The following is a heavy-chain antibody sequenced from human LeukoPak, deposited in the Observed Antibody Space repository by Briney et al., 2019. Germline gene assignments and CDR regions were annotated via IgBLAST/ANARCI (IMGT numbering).Heavy chain of an antibody. CDR1: VFTFSSYG. D-gene: IGHD2-21*02. V-gene: IGHV3-30*02. J-gene: IGHJ4*02. Sequence: PGGSLRLSCAASVFTFSSYGVPWVRRAPGKVLEWVAFIRYDGSNKYYADSVKGRFTITRDNSKNTLYLQMNSLRAEDTAVYYCAAQAYCGGDCVTHSDYWGQGTLVTVSS. CDR2: IRYDGSNK. CDR3: AAQAYCGGDCVTHSDY.